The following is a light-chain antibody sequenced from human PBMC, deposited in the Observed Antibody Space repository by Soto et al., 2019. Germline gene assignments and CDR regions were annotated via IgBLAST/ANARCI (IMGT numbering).Light chain of an antibody. CDR3: QHYNSYSEA. V-gene: IGKV3-15*01. Sequence: EMVMTQSPAILSVSPGESATLSCRASQSVGNGLAWYRQKPGQAPRLLIYGASTRATGIPARFSGSGSGTEFTLTISSLQPDDFATYYCQHYNSYSEAFGQGTKVDIK. CDR2: GAS. CDR1: QSVGNG. J-gene: IGKJ1*01.